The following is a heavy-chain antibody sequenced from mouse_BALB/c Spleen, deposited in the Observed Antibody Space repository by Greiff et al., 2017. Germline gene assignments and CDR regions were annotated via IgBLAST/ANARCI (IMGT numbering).Heavy chain of an antibody. V-gene: IGHV14-3*02. CDR2: IDPANGNT. CDR3: ARDYRYDYFDY. Sequence: VQLKQSGAELVKPGASVKLSCTASGFNLKDTYMHWVKQRPEQGLEWIGRIDPANGNTKYDPKFQGKATITADTSSNTAYLQLSSLTSEDTAVYYCARDYRYDYFDYWGQGTTLTVSS. CDR1: GFNLKDTY. J-gene: IGHJ2*01. D-gene: IGHD2-14*01.